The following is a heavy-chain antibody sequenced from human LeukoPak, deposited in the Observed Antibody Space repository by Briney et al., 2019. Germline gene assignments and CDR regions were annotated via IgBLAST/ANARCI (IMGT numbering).Heavy chain of an antibody. CDR3: ARTPPAVTNSSYYYYMDV. V-gene: IGHV4-34*01. Sequence: SETLSLTCAVYGGSFSDYYWSWIRQPPGKGLEWIGEINHSGSTTYNPSLKSRVTISVDTSKNQFSLKLSSVTAADTAVYYCARTPPAVTNSSYYYYMDVWGKGTTVTVSS. D-gene: IGHD4-17*01. J-gene: IGHJ6*03. CDR2: INHSGST. CDR1: GGSFSDYY.